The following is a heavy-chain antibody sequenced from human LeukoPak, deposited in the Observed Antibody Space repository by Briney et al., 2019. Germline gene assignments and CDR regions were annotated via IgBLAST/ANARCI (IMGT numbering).Heavy chain of an antibody. Sequence: SVKVSCKASGGTFSGYAISWVRQAHGQGLEWMGGIIPIFGTANYAQKFQGRVTITADESTSTAYMELSSLRSEDTAVYYCARGVRRPAPIYSSSLDFGSKYYYYMDVWGKGTTVTVSS. D-gene: IGHD6-6*01. V-gene: IGHV1-69*13. J-gene: IGHJ6*03. CDR1: GGTFSGYA. CDR3: ARGVRRPAPIYSSSLDFGSKYYYYMDV. CDR2: IIPIFGTA.